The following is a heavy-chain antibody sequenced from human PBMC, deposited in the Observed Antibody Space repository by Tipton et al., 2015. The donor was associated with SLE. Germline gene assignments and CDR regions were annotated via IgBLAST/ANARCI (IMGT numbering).Heavy chain of an antibody. V-gene: IGHV4-59*12. J-gene: IGHJ2*01. CDR3: ARNLTDWYFDL. CDR2: ISDGGGT. Sequence: TLSLTCSVSGGSISSNYWIWIRQPPGKGLEWIGYISDGGGTNYNPSLKSRVTISEDTSRNQFPLKLFSVTAADTAVYYCARNLTDWYFDLWGRGTLVTVSS. CDR1: GGSISSNY.